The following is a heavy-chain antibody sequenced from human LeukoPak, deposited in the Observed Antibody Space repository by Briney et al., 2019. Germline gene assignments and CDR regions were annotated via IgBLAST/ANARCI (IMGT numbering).Heavy chain of an antibody. CDR3: EAYCGGDCYSGDYFDY. CDR1: GYTFTSYA. CDR2: INTNTGNP. J-gene: IGHJ4*02. V-gene: IGHV7-4-1*02. D-gene: IGHD2-21*02. Sequence: ASVKVSCKASGYTFTSYAMNWVRQAPGQGLEWMGWINTNTGNPTYAQGFTGRFVFSLDTSVSTAYLQISSLKAEDTAVYYCEAYCGGDCYSGDYFDYWGQGTLVTVSS.